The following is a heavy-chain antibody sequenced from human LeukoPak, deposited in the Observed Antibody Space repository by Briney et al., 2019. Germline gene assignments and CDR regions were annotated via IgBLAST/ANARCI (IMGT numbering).Heavy chain of an antibody. Sequence: AGGSLRLSCAASGFTFSDYYMSWIRQAPGKGLEWVSYISSSGSTIYYADSVKGRFTISRDNAKNSLYLQMNSLRAEDTAVYYCASDVVVAAREYYYYYMDVWGKGTTVTVSS. V-gene: IGHV3-11*04. CDR2: ISSSGSTI. CDR1: GFTFSDYY. D-gene: IGHD2-15*01. CDR3: ASDVVVAAREYYYYYMDV. J-gene: IGHJ6*03.